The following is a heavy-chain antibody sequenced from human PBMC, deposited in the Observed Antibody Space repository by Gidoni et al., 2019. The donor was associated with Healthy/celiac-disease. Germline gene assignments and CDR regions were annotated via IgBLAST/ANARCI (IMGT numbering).Heavy chain of an antibody. D-gene: IGHD1-26*01. Sequence: QVQLQQWSAGLLKPSETLSLTCAVYGGSFSGYYWSWIRQPPGKGLEWIGEINHSGSTNYNPSLKSRVTISVDTSKNQFSLKLSSVTAADTAVYYCARVLRGSGSYEDWFDPWGQGTLVTVSS. J-gene: IGHJ5*02. CDR1: GGSFSGYY. CDR2: INHSGST. CDR3: ARVLRGSGSYEDWFDP. V-gene: IGHV4-34*01.